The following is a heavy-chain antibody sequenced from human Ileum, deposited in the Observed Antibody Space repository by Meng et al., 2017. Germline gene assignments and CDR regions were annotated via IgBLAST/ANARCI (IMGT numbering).Heavy chain of an antibody. V-gene: IGHV4-61*08. CDR3: ARDHWGSLDY. CDR1: WCSVSSSGYQ. D-gene: IGHD7-27*01. CDR2: AST. J-gene: IGHJ4*02. Sequence: QVEVKESGPGLVAPSETLCLLCAVSWCSVSSSGYQWGLLRQPPGKGLEWIGYASTNYNPSLKSRVTISVDTSKNQFSLKLTSVTAADTAVYYCARDHWGSLDYWGQGVLVTVSS.